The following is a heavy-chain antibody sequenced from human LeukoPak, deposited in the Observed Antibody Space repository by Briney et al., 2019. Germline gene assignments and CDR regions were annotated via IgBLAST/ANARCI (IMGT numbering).Heavy chain of an antibody. Sequence: PSETLSLTCAVYGGSFSGYYWSWIRQPPGKGLEWIGEINHSGSTNYNPSLKSRVTISVDTSKNQFSLKLSSVTAADTAVYYCARGGTLSSWYRHRSLDYWGQGTLVTVSS. CDR1: GGSFSGYY. CDR2: INHSGST. D-gene: IGHD6-13*01. CDR3: ARGGTLSSWYRHRSLDY. J-gene: IGHJ4*02. V-gene: IGHV4-34*01.